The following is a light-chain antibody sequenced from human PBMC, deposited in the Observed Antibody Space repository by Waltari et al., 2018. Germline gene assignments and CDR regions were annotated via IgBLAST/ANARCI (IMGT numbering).Light chain of an antibody. CDR3: SSFVGGTTYLL. J-gene: IGLJ2*01. CDR1: GSF. V-gene: IGLV2-23*01. CDR2: DDI. Sequence: QSALTQPASVSGSPGRSITISCIGGGSFVSWYQQHPCKAPKLMIYDDIRRPSGVSNRFSASKSDNTASLTISGLQADDEAVYYCSSFVGGTTYLLIGGGTRLTVL.